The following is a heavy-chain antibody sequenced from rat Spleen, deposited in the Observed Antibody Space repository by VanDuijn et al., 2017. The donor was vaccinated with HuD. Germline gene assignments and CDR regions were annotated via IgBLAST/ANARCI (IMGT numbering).Heavy chain of an antibody. J-gene: IGHJ4*01. V-gene: IGHV5-17*01. CDR1: GFTFGDYA. CDR2: INWGGSST. CDR3: TRYYEGYVMDV. Sequence: EVQLVESGGGLVQPGNSLKLSCAASGFTFGDYAMAWVRQAPKNGLEWVASINWGGSSTYYPDNVKGRFTISRDNAKNALYLQMNNLRSEDTAIYYCTRYYEGYVMDVWGQGASVTVSS. D-gene: IGHD1-12*01.